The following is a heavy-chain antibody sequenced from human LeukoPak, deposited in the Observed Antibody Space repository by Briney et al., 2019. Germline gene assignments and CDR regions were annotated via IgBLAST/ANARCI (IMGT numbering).Heavy chain of an antibody. CDR1: GYTFTGYY. J-gene: IGHJ4*02. CDR3: ARTGYDSSGYYRADVDY. Sequence: ASVKVSCKASGYTFTGYYMHWVRQAPGQGLEWMGWINPNSGGTNYAQKFQGRVTMTRDTSISTAYMELSRLRSDDTAVYYCARTGYDSSGYYRADVDYWGQGTLVTVSS. V-gene: IGHV1-2*02. D-gene: IGHD3-22*01. CDR2: INPNSGGT.